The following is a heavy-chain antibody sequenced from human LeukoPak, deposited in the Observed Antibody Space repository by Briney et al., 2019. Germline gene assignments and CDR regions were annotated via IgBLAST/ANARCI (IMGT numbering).Heavy chain of an antibody. V-gene: IGHV1-24*01. CDR2: FDPEDGET. J-gene: IGHJ4*02. CDR3: ATAPIIAVAGTPYYFDY. D-gene: IGHD6-19*01. Sequence: GASVKVSCKVSGYTLTELPMHWVRQAPGKGLEWMGGFDPEDGETIYAQKFQGRVTMTEDTSTDTAYMELSSLRSEDTAVYYCATAPIIAVAGTPYYFDYWGQGTLVTVSS. CDR1: GYTLTELP.